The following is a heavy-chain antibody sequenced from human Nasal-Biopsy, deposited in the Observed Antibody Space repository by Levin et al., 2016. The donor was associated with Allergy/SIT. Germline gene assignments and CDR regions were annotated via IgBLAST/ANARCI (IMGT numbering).Heavy chain of an antibody. D-gene: IGHD4-17*01. CDR3: TTDYGDYYFEN. J-gene: IGHJ4*02. V-gene: IGHV3-15*01. Sequence: GGSLRLSCAASGFTFKNAWMSWVRQAPGRGLEWVGHIKNKVDGGTTDYAVSVKGRFAISRDDSKSTLYLQMNSLKTEDIAVYFCTTDYGDYYFENWGQGTLVTVSS. CDR2: IKNKVDGGTT. CDR1: GFTFKNAW.